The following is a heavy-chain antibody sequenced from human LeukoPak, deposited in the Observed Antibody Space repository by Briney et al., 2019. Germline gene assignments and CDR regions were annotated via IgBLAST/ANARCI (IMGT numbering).Heavy chain of an antibody. CDR3: ARDKGAAAGRYTHPDNWFDP. CDR2: IIPIFGTA. D-gene: IGHD6-13*01. V-gene: IGHV1-69*13. CDR1: GGTFSSYA. Sequence: SVKVSCKASGGTFSSYAISWVRQAPGQGLEWMGGIIPIFGTANYAQKFQGRVTITADESTSTAYMELSSLRSEDTAVYYCARDKGAAAGRYTHPDNWFDPWGQGTLVTVSS. J-gene: IGHJ5*02.